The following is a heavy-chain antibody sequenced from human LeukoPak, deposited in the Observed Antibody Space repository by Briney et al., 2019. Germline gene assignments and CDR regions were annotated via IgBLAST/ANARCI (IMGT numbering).Heavy chain of an antibody. V-gene: IGHV4-38-2*01. Sequence: PSETLSLTCGVSGYSISSDYYWGWIRQSPGKGLEWIVTMHHSGGTYYNPSLRSRVTISVDTSKNQFSLRLSSVTATDTAVYYCARSPLFFYHMDVWGKRTTVTVSS. J-gene: IGHJ6*03. CDR3: ARSPLFFYHMDV. D-gene: IGHD2/OR15-2a*01. CDR2: MHHSGGT. CDR1: GYSISSDYY.